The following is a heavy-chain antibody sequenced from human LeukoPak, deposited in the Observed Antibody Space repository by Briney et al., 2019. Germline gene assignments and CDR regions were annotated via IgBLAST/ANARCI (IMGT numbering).Heavy chain of an antibody. CDR2: ISYDGSNK. D-gene: IGHD6-13*01. V-gene: IGHV3-30-3*02. CDR1: GFTFSSYT. Sequence: GGSLRLSCAASGFTFSSYTMHWVRQAPGKGLEWVAVISYDGSNKYYADSVKGRFTISRDNSKNTLYLQMNSLRAEDTAVYYCAKYIAAAGRYYYYGMDVWGQGTTVTVSS. J-gene: IGHJ6*02. CDR3: AKYIAAAGRYYYYGMDV.